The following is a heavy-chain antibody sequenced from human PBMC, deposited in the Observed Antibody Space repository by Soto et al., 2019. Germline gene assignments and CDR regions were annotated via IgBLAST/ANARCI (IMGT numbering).Heavy chain of an antibody. J-gene: IGHJ4*02. CDR3: AAYYSSGWYGAFGY. CDR1: GNTFTSYD. CDR2: INPNSGNI. Sequence: ASVKVSCKASGNTFTSYDINWVRQATGHGLEWMGWINPNSGNIGYAQKFQGRVTMTRDTSTRTAYMEVSSLRSEDTAVYYCAAYYSSGWYGAFGYWGQGTLVTVSS. D-gene: IGHD6-19*01. V-gene: IGHV1-8*01.